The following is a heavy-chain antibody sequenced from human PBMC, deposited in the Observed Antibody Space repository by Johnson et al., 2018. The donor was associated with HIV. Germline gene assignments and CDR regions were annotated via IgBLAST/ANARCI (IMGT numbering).Heavy chain of an antibody. Sequence: QMLLVESGGGLIQPGGSLRLSCAASGFTFSDYAMHWVRQAPGKGLEWVAVISYDGSNKYYADSVKGRFTISRDNSKNTLYLQMNSLRAEDTAVYYCAKPRSLWLEGAFDIWGQGTIVTVSS. J-gene: IGHJ3*02. V-gene: IGHV3-30*18. CDR2: ISYDGSNK. CDR1: GFTFSDYA. D-gene: IGHD3-10*01. CDR3: AKPRSLWLEGAFDI.